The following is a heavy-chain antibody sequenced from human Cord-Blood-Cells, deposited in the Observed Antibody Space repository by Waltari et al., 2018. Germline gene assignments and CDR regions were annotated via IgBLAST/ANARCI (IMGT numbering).Heavy chain of an antibody. V-gene: IGHV3-21*01. Sequence: VQLVESGGGLVKPGGSLRLSCAASGFTFSSYSMNWVRQAPGKGLEWVSSISSSSSYIYYADSVKGRFTISRDNAKNSLYLQMNSLRAEDTAVYYCARAKGRYFDWYDYWGQGTLVTVSS. D-gene: IGHD3-9*01. CDR1: GFTFSSYS. J-gene: IGHJ4*02. CDR3: ARAKGRYFDWYDY. CDR2: ISSSSSYI.